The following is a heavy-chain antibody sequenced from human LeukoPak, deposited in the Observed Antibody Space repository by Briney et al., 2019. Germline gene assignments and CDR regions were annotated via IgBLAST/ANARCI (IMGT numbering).Heavy chain of an antibody. D-gene: IGHD3-10*01. CDR3: ARRGSNYGEYYFDY. Sequence: SETLSLTCTVSGGSISSYYWSWIRQPPGKGLEWIGYIYYSGSTNNNPSLKSRVTISVDTSKNQFSLKLSSVTAADTAVYYCARRGSNYGEYYFDYWGQGTLVTVSS. V-gene: IGHV4-59*01. J-gene: IGHJ4*02. CDR1: GGSISSYY. CDR2: IYYSGST.